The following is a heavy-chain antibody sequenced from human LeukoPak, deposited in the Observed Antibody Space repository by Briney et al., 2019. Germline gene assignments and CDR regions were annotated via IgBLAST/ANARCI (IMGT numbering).Heavy chain of an antibody. CDR2: INAGNGNT. CDR3: ARTRQYSSIWGFDY. V-gene: IGHV1-3*03. D-gene: IGHD6-13*01. J-gene: IGHJ4*02. CDR1: GYSFTTYA. Sequence: ASVKVSCKASGYSFTTYAMHWVRQAPGQRLEWMGWINAGNGNTKYSQDFQGRVTITRDTSASIAYMELSSLRSEDIAVYYCARTRQYSSIWGFDYWGQGTLVTVSS.